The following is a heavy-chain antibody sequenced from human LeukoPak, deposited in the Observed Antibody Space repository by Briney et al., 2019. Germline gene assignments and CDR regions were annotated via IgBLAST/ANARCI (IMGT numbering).Heavy chain of an antibody. Sequence: PSETLSLTCTVSGGSISSSSYYWGWIRQPPGKGLEWIGSIYYSGSTYYNPSLKSRVTISVDTSKNQFSLKLSSVTAADTAVYYCARQTTAASVHFDYWGQGTLVTVSS. CDR2: IYYSGST. D-gene: IGHD6-13*01. J-gene: IGHJ4*02. CDR3: ARQTTAASVHFDY. V-gene: IGHV4-39*01. CDR1: GGSISSSSYY.